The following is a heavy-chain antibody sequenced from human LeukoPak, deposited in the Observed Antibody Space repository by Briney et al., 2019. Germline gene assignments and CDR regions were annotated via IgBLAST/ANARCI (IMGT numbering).Heavy chain of an antibody. CDR1: GYTFTTYT. CDR2: INAGNGNT. V-gene: IGHV1-3*01. CDR3: ARANDFWSGYYYGMGV. J-gene: IGHJ6*02. D-gene: IGHD3-3*01. Sequence: ASVKVSCKASGYTFTTYTIHWVRQAPGQRLEWMGWINAGNGNTKYSQQFQGRVTITRDTSASTAYMELGSLRSEDTAVYYCARANDFWSGYYYGMGVWGQGTTVTVSS.